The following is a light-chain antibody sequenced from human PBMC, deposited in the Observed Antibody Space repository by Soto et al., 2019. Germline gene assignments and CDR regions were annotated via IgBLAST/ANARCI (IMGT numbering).Light chain of an antibody. V-gene: IGKV3-15*01. Sequence: EILLTHSPRTLSLSPGERATLSCRASQSVGTNLAWYRQKPGQAPSLLIYGASARAPGIPARFSGSGSGTEFTLTISSLQSEDFAVYYCRQYGSSPPLTFGGGTKVDI. CDR3: RQYGSSPPLT. J-gene: IGKJ4*01. CDR2: GAS. CDR1: QSVGTN.